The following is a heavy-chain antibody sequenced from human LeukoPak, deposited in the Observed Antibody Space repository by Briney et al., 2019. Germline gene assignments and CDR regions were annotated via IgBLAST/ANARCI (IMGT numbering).Heavy chain of an antibody. CDR1: GYTFTGYY. V-gene: IGHV1-2*02. Sequence: ASVKVSCKASGYTFTGYYMHWVRQAPGQGLEWMGWINPNSGGTNYAQKFQGRVTMTRDTSISTAYMELSRLRSEDTAVYYCASQRGVSYCGGDCYSAFDYWGQGTLVTVSS. J-gene: IGHJ4*02. D-gene: IGHD2-21*02. CDR3: ASQRGVSYCGGDCYSAFDY. CDR2: INPNSGGT.